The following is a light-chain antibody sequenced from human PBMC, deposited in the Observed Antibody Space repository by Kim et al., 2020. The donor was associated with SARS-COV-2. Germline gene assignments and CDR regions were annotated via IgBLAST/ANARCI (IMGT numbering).Light chain of an antibody. V-gene: IGLV1-44*01. Sequence: GHVVILFCSGSSSNLGGNTVSQYLLIPGSAPIIVIYNDHERPPGVIALFSGSKSGTSASLAIIGLQPDLEGIYYCAAWDDNMSAYVFGTGTKVTVL. CDR1: SSNLGGNT. CDR3: AAWDDNMSAYV. J-gene: IGLJ1*01. CDR2: NDH.